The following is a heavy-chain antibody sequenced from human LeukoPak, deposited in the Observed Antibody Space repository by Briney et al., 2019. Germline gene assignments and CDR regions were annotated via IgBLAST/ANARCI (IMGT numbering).Heavy chain of an antibody. CDR2: IIPIFGTA. D-gene: IGHD3-22*01. V-gene: IGHV1-69*13. J-gene: IGHJ4*02. Sequence: ASVKVSCKASGGTFSSYAITWVRQAPGEGLEWMGGIIPIFGTANYAQKFQGRVTITADEFTSTSYMELSSLRSEDTAVYHCARWAPEDYYDSGAYYLFDYWGQGTLVTVSS. CDR1: GGTFSSYA. CDR3: ARWAPEDYYDSGAYYLFDY.